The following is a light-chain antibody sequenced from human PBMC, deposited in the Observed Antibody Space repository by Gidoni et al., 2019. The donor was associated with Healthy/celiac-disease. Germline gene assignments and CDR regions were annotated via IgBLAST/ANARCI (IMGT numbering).Light chain of an antibody. CDR2: AAS. V-gene: IGKV1-39*01. CDR3: QQSYSTPLT. Sequence: DIQMTHSLSSLSASVGDRVTITCRASQSISSYLNWYQQKPGKAPKLLIYAASSLQSGVPSRFGGSGSGTDFTLTISSLQPEDFATYYCQQSYSTPLTFGGXTKVEIK. J-gene: IGKJ4*01. CDR1: QSISSY.